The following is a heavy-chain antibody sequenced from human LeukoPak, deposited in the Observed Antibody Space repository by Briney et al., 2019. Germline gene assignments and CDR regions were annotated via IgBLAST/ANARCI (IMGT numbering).Heavy chain of an antibody. Sequence: SETLSLTCTVSGGSISSYYWSWIRQPPGKGLEWIGEINHSGSTNYNPSLKSRVTISVDTSKNQFSLKLSSVTAADTAVYYCARKRDIVVVPASLEPNALDIWGQGTMVTVSS. CDR1: GGSISSYY. V-gene: IGHV4-34*01. D-gene: IGHD2-2*01. CDR2: INHSGST. J-gene: IGHJ3*02. CDR3: ARKRDIVVVPASLEPNALDI.